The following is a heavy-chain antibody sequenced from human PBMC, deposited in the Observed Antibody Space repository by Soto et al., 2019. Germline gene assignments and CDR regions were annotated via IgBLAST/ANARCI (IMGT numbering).Heavy chain of an antibody. CDR3: TIQTARVVPDY. CDR2: IKSKTDGGPT. CDR1: GFTFSNAW. Sequence: EVQLVESGGGLVKPGGSLRLSCAASGFTFSNAWMNWVRQAPGKGLEWVGRIKSKTDGGPTDYAAPVKGRFTISRDDSNSRLYLQTNSLKTEDAAVYYCTIQTARVVPDYWGQGTLVTVS. V-gene: IGHV3-15*07. D-gene: IGHD5-18*01. J-gene: IGHJ4*02.